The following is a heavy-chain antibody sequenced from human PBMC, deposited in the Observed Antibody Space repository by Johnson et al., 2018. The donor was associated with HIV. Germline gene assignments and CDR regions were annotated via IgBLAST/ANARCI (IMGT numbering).Heavy chain of an antibody. CDR3: ARVFLGSSWYSDAFDI. CDR1: GFTFSSYA. J-gene: IGHJ3*02. Sequence: QMQLVESGGGVVQPGRSLRLSCAASGFTFSSYAMHWVRQAPGKGLEWVAVISYDGSNKYYADSVKGRFTISRDNSKNTLYLQMNSLRAEDTAVYYCARVFLGSSWYSDAFDIWGQGTMVTVSS. CDR2: ISYDGSNK. V-gene: IGHV3-30-3*01. D-gene: IGHD6-13*01.